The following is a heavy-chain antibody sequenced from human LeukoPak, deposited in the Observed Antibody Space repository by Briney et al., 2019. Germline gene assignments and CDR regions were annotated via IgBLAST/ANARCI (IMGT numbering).Heavy chain of an antibody. D-gene: IGHD4-17*01. J-gene: IGHJ2*01. CDR2: VYYSGST. Sequence: SETLSLTCTVSGGSISSYYWSWIRHPPRRGLEWIGYVYYSGSTNYNPSLKSRVTISVDTSKNQFSLKLSSVTAADTAVYYCARREGDYGYWYFDLWGRGTLVTVSS. CDR1: GGSISSYY. V-gene: IGHV4-59*08. CDR3: ARREGDYGYWYFDL.